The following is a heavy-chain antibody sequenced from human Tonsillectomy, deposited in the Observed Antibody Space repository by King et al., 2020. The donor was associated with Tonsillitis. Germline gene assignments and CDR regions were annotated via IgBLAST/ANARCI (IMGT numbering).Heavy chain of an antibody. CDR1: GGTFSSYA. V-gene: IGHV1-69*09. Sequence: VQLVESGAEVKKPGSSVKVSCKASGGTFSSYAISWVRQAPGQGLEWMGGIIPILGIPNYAQKFQGRVTITADKSTSTAYMELSSLRSEDTAVYYCASLHWGLGFAFDIWGQGTMVTVSS. D-gene: IGHD7-27*01. CDR2: IIPILGIP. J-gene: IGHJ3*02. CDR3: ASLHWGLGFAFDI.